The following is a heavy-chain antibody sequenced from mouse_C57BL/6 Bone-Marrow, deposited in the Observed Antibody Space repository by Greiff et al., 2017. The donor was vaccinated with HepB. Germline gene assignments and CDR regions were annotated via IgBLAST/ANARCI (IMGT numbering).Heavy chain of an antibody. J-gene: IGHJ1*03. CDR3: ALYPYWYFDV. V-gene: IGHV1-82*01. D-gene: IGHD2-12*01. CDR1: GYAFSSSW. Sequence: VQLKESGPELVKPGASVKISCKASGYAFSSSWMNWVKQRPGKGLEWIGRIYPGDGDTNYNGKFKGKATLTADKSSSTAYMQLSSLTSEDSAVYFCALYPYWYFDVWGTGTTVTVSS. CDR2: IYPGDGDT.